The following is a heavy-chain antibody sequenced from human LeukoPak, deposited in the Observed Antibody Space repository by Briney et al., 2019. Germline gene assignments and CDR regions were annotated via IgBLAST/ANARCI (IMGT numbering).Heavy chain of an antibody. D-gene: IGHD1-26*01. J-gene: IGHJ6*02. CDR3: TRDASGETASGPRMDV. CDR2: IKPDGSEK. Sequence: GGSLRLSCAASAFTFRTYWMSWVRQAPGKGLEWVAMIKPDGSEKYYVDSVKGLFTISRDNAKNSLYLQMTSLRAEDAAVYYCTRDASGETASGPRMDVWGQGTTVTVSS. V-gene: IGHV3-7*05. CDR1: AFTFRTYW.